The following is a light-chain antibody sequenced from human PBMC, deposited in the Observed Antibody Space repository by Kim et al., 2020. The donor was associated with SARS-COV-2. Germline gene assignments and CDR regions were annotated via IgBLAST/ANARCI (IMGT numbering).Light chain of an antibody. CDR1: QSIRSY. V-gene: IGKV1-39*01. CDR3: QQSYSTPPA. CDR2: AAS. Sequence: DIQMTQSPSSLSASVGDRVTITCRASQSIRSYLNWYQQKPGKAPKLLIYAASSLQSGVPSRFSGSGSGTDFTLTISSLQPEDFATYYCQQSYSTPPAFGQGIKLEI. J-gene: IGKJ2*01.